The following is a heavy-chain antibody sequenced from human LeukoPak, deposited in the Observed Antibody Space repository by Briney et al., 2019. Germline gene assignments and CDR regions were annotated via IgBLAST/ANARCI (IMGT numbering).Heavy chain of an antibody. D-gene: IGHD2-15*01. CDR1: GLTVSSNY. CDR2: IYSGGYT. Sequence: SGRSLRLSCAPSGLTVSSNYMSWVSQAPGKGLEWGSVIYSGGYTYYADSVKGRLTISRDNSKNTLYLQMNSLTAEDTAVYYCARAPVAAAPPYFDYWGQGTLVTVSS. CDR3: ARAPVAAAPPYFDY. V-gene: IGHV3-53*01. J-gene: IGHJ4*02.